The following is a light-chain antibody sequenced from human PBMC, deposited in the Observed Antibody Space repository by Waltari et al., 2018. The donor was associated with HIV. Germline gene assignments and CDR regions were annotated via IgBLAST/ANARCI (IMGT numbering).Light chain of an antibody. V-gene: IGLV4-69*01. CDR1: SGHSSYA. CDR2: LNSDGSH. CDR3: QTWGTGMV. Sequence: QLVLTQSPSASASLGASVKLTCTLSSGHSSYAIAWHQQQPEKGPRSLMKLNSDGSHSKGDGIPDRFSGSSSGAERYLTISSLQSDDEADYYCQTWGTGMVFGGGTKLTVL. J-gene: IGLJ2*01.